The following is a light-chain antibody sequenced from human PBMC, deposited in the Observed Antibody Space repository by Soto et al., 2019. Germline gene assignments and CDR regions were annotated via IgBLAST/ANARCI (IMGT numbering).Light chain of an antibody. CDR1: QSINSY. CDR3: QQANTFPLT. CDR2: AAY. J-gene: IGKJ5*01. Sequence: DIKTTQSPSFLSASVVDRLTMTGRASQSINSYLNWYQQKPGKAAKLLIYAAYSLQSGVTSRFSGSGSGTHFTLTISSLQPEDFATYYCQQANTFPLTVGPGTRLEIK. V-gene: IGKV1-39*01.